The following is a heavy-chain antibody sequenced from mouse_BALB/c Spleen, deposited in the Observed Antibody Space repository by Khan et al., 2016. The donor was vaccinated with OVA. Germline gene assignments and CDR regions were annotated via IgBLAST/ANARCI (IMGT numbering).Heavy chain of an antibody. V-gene: IGHV5-9-1*01. Sequence: EVELVESGGGLVEPGGSLKLSCAASGFTFSTFVMSWVRQTPEKRLEWVATISSAATYTYYPDSVTGRFNISRDHAKNTLYQQMHSLRSEDTAIYYCAIGNYGWFAYWGQGTLVTVSA. CDR3: AIGNYGWFAY. CDR1: GFTFSTFV. CDR2: ISSAATYT. J-gene: IGHJ3*01. D-gene: IGHD2-1*01.